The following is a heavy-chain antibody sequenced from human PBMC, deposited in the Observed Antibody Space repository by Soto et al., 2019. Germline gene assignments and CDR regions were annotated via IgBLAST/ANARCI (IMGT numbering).Heavy chain of an antibody. J-gene: IGHJ4*02. CDR1: GGTFSSYA. CDR3: ATNYIAVAGEGFDY. V-gene: IGHV1-69*13. D-gene: IGHD6-19*01. Sequence: ASVKVSCKASGGTFSSYAISWVRQAPGQGLEWMGGIIPIFGTANYAQKFQGRVTITADESTSTAYMELSSLRSEDTAVYYCATNYIAVAGEGFDYWGQGTLVTVSS. CDR2: IIPIFGTA.